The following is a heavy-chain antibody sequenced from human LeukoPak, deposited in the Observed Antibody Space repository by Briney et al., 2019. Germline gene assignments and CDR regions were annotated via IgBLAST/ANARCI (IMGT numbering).Heavy chain of an antibody. V-gene: IGHV3-30*03. D-gene: IGHD5-18*01. CDR1: GFTFSSYG. J-gene: IGHJ4*02. Sequence: GGSLRLSCAASGFTFSSYGMHWVRQAPGKGLEWVAVISYDGSNKYYADSVKGRFTISRDNSKNTLYLQMNSLRAEDTAVYYCARDLGSYGSKWGQGTLVTVSS. CDR3: ARDLGSYGSK. CDR2: ISYDGSNK.